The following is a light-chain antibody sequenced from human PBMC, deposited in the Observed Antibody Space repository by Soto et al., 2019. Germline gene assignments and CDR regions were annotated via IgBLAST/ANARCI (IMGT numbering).Light chain of an antibody. CDR3: QQYGSSPRT. Sequence: EIVLTQSPGTLSLSPGERATLSCRASQSVSCSYLAWYQQKPGQAPRLLIYGASSRATGIPDRFSGSGSGTDFTLTISRLEPEDFAVYYCQQYGSSPRTFGQGTKVDIK. CDR2: GAS. J-gene: IGKJ1*01. V-gene: IGKV3-20*01. CDR1: QSVSCSY.